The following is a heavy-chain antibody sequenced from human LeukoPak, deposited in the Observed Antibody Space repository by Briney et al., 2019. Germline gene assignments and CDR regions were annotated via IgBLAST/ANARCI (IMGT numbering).Heavy chain of an antibody. CDR1: GFTFTSYS. CDR2: ISTSGTTT. V-gene: IGHV3-48*01. J-gene: IGHJ5*02. CDR3: ARGPPLFDP. Sequence: GGSLRVSCAASGFTFTSYSMNWVRQAPGKGLEWVSYISTSGTTTYYADSVKGRFTISSDNAKSSLYLQMNSLRPEDTAVYYCARGPPLFDPWGQGTLVTVSS.